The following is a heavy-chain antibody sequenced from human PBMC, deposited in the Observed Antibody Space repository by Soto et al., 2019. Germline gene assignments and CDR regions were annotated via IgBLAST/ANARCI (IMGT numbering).Heavy chain of an antibody. V-gene: IGHV5-51*01. CDR2: IYPGDSDA. Sequence: PVGSLEVYCQGFGYSFNSYWIGWVLQIPGKGLGRIGVIYPGDSDARYRPSFLGQVTISSDKSISTASLQWSSLKASDTAMYYCAREMATISGMVVWGQGTTVTISS. D-gene: IGHD5-12*01. CDR1: GYSFNSYW. J-gene: IGHJ6*02. CDR3: AREMATISGMVV.